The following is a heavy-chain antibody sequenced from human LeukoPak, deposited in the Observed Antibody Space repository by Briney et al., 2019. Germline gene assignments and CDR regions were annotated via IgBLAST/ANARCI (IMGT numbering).Heavy chain of an antibody. D-gene: IGHD6-25*01. V-gene: IGHV1-8*02. Sequence: ASVKVSCTASGYTFTSYAMHWVRQAPGQGLEWMGWMNPNSGNTGYAQKFQGRVTMTRNTSISTAYMELSSLRSEDTAVYYCARGRAAAPFDPWGQGTLVTVSS. J-gene: IGHJ5*02. CDR3: ARGRAAAPFDP. CDR2: MNPNSGNT. CDR1: GYTFTSYA.